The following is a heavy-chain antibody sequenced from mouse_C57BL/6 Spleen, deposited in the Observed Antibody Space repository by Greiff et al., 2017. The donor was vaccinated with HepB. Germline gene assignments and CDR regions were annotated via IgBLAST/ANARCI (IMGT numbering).Heavy chain of an antibody. D-gene: IGHD1-1*01. CDR3: ARSGYYGSSSRDFDV. CDR1: GYTFTSYD. CDR2: IYPRDGST. V-gene: IGHV1-85*01. J-gene: IGHJ1*03. Sequence: QVQLKQSGPELVKPGASVKLSCKASGYTFTSYDINWVKQRPGQGLEWIGWIYPRDGSTKYNEKFKGKATLTVDTSSSTAYMELHSLTSEDSAVYFCARSGYYGSSSRDFDVWGTGTTVTVSS.